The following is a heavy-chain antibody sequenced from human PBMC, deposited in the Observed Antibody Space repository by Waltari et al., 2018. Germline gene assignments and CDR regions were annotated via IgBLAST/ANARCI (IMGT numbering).Heavy chain of an antibody. CDR1: GFTCSYES. J-gene: IGHJ3*02. Sequence: EVRLVESGGGLVRQGESLRISCAASGFTCSYESMNAVRQAPGKGPEWISFITSDGTHTTYADSMRGRLTISRDNAKNSLFLQINSLRADDTAVYYCARDRRPTMILGSGAFDIWGQGTVVNVSS. D-gene: IGHD3-22*01. CDR3: ARDRRPTMILGSGAFDI. V-gene: IGHV3-21*01. CDR2: ITSDGTHT.